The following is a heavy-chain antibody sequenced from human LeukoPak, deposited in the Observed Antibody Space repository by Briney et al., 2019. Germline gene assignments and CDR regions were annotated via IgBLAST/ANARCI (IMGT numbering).Heavy chain of an antibody. Sequence: GGSLRLSCAASGFTFDDYAMHWVRQAPGKGLEWVSGISWNSGSIGYADSVKGRFTISRDNAKNSLYLQMNSLRAEDTALYYCAKGVAAAGTFSFDYWGQGTLVTVSS. V-gene: IGHV3-9*01. CDR2: ISWNSGSI. D-gene: IGHD6-13*01. CDR1: GFTFDDYA. J-gene: IGHJ4*02. CDR3: AKGVAAAGTFSFDY.